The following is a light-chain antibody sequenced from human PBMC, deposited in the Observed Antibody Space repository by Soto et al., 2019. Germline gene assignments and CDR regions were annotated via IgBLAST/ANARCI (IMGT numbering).Light chain of an antibody. CDR3: SSYAGSTFYV. CDR2: EGG. J-gene: IGLJ1*01. V-gene: IGLV2-14*02. CDR1: SSDVGNYNL. Sequence: QSALTQPASVSGSPGQSITISCTGTSSDVGNYNLVSWYQQYPGKAPKLMIYEGGKRPSGVPDRFSGSKSGNTASLTVSGLQAEDEADYYCSSYAGSTFYVFGTGTKLTVL.